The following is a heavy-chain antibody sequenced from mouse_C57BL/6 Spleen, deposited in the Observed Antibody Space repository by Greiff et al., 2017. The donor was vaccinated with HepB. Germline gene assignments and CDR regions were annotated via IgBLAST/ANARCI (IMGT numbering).Heavy chain of an antibody. Sequence: QVQLQQPGAELVRPGSSVKLSCKASGYTFTSYWMHWVKQRPIQGLEWIGNIDPSDSETHYNQKFKDKATLTVDKSSSTAYMQLSSLTSEDSAVYYCAREGIYSAKGFAYWGQGTLVTVSA. J-gene: IGHJ3*01. V-gene: IGHV1-52*01. D-gene: IGHD2-1*01. CDR1: GYTFTSYW. CDR3: AREGIYSAKGFAY. CDR2: IDPSDSET.